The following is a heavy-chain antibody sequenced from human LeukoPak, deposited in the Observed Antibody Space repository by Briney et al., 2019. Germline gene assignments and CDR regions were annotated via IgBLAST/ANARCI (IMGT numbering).Heavy chain of an antibody. CDR1: GYTFISYA. CDR2: INTNTGNP. Sequence: GASVKVSCKASGYTFISYAMNWVRQAPGQGLEWVGWINTNTGNPTYAQGFTGRFVFSLDTSVSTAYVQISSLKAEDTAVYYCAIWYCSGGRCYSNARKFDYWGQGTLVTVSS. V-gene: IGHV7-4-1*02. J-gene: IGHJ4*02. CDR3: AIWYCSGGRCYSNARKFDY. D-gene: IGHD2-15*01.